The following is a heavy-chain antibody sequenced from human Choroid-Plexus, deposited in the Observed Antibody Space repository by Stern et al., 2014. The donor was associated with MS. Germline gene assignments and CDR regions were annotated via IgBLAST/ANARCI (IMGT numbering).Heavy chain of an antibody. Sequence: VQLVESGGGVVQPGRPLRLSCVASGFTFGSCAMHWVRQAPGKGLEWVAGVSYDGSNKDYADSVKGRFTISRDNSQNTLYMQMSSLRPEDTAVYYCAEDRQYLTYFFDHWGQGSLVTVSS. CDR1: GFTFGSCA. V-gene: IGHV3-30*18. CDR2: VSYDGSNK. D-gene: IGHD2/OR15-2a*01. CDR3: AEDRQYLTYFFDH. J-gene: IGHJ5*02.